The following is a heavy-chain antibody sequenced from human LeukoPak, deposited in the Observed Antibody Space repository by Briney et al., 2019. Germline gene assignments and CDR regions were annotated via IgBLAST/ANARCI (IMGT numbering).Heavy chain of an antibody. CDR2: IYHSGST. Sequence: TLCLTCAVPGVSISSGGYSWSCIRQPPGKGLEWIGYIYHSGSTYYNPSLKSRVPISVDRSKNQFSLKLSSVTAADTAVYYCARAYGSGSYSEYYFDYWGQGTLVTVSS. J-gene: IGHJ4*02. CDR3: ARAYGSGSYSEYYFDY. D-gene: IGHD3-10*01. CDR1: GVSISSGGYS. V-gene: IGHV4-30-2*01.